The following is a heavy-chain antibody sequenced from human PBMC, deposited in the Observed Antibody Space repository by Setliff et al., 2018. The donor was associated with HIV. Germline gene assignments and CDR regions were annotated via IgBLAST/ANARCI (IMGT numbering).Heavy chain of an antibody. J-gene: IGHJ6*03. Sequence: SETLSLTCTVSGGSISNYYWSWIRQPPGKGLEWIGYIYYSGSTNYNPSLRSRVTISVDTSKNQFSLKLSSVTAADTAVYYCARARGLLPYYYLDVWGKGTTVTVSS. CDR1: GGSISNYY. CDR2: IYYSGST. V-gene: IGHV4-59*12. D-gene: IGHD3-10*01. CDR3: ARARGLLPYYYLDV.